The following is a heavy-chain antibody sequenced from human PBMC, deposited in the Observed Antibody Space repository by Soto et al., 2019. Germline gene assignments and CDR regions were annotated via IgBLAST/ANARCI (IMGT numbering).Heavy chain of an antibody. V-gene: IGHV4-30-2*01. CDR3: ARGRTDGGYDYYFDY. CDR2: IYHSGST. CDR1: GGSISSGGYS. Sequence: TLSLTCAVSGGSISSGGYSWSWIRQPPGKGLEWIGYIYHSGSTYYNPSLKSLVTISVDRSKNQFSLKLSSVTAADTAVYYCARGRTDGGYDYYFDYWGQGTLVTVSS. D-gene: IGHD5-12*01. J-gene: IGHJ4*02.